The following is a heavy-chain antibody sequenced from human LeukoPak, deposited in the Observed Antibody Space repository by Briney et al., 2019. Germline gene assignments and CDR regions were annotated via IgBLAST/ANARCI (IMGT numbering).Heavy chain of an antibody. CDR2: ISGGGSGT. J-gene: IGHJ4*02. CDR3: AKSPARTLYCLDY. CDR1: GFTFSSYA. V-gene: IGHV3-23*01. D-gene: IGHD6-25*01. Sequence: GGSLRLSYAPSGFTFSSYAMSWVRQASGKGLEWVAVISGGGSGTYYADSVRGRFTISRDNSKNTVYLQMNSLRAEDTAIYYCAKSPARTLYCLDYWGQGTLVTVSS.